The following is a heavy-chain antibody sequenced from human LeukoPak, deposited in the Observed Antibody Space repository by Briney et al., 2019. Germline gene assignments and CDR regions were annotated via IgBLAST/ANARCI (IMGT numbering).Heavy chain of an antibody. CDR2: INTDGSNR. CDR3: ADFDRS. V-gene: IGHV3-7*01. CDR1: GLTFSAAW. Sequence: GSLRLSCAASGLTFSAAWMSWVRQSPGKGLEWVATINTDGSNRYYVDSVKGRFTISRDNAKNSLYLHMDSLRADDTALYYCADFDRSWGQGTLVTASS. J-gene: IGHJ4*02. D-gene: IGHD3-9*01.